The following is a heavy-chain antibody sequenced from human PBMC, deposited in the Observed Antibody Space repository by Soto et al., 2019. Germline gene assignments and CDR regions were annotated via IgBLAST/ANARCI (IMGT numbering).Heavy chain of an antibody. D-gene: IGHD2-8*01. J-gene: IGHJ5*02. CDR1: GGSISSGDYY. CDR3: ARVIVLMVYATPNWFDP. CDR2: IYYSGST. V-gene: IGHV4-30-4*01. Sequence: KTSETLSLTCTVSGGSISSGDYYWGWIRQPPGKGLEWIGYIYYSGSTYYNPSLKSRVTVSVDTSKNQFSLKLSSVTAADTAVYYCARVIVLMVYATPNWFDPWGQGTLVTVSS.